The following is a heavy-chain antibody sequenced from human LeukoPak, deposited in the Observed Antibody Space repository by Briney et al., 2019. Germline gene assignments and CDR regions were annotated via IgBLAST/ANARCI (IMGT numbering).Heavy chain of an antibody. Sequence: SETLSLTCAVYGGSFSGYYWSWIRQPPGKGLEWIGEINHSGSTNYNPSLKSRVTISVDTSKNQFSLKLSSVTAADTAVYYCARDSHKPGGTPEHAFDIWGQGTMVTVSS. CDR3: ARDSHKPGGTPEHAFDI. D-gene: IGHD2-15*01. CDR2: INHSGST. J-gene: IGHJ3*02. V-gene: IGHV4-34*01. CDR1: GGSFSGYY.